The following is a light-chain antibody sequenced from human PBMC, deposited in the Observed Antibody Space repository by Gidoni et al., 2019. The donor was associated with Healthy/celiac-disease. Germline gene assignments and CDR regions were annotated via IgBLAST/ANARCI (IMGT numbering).Light chain of an antibody. J-gene: IGKJ2*01. CDR2: AAS. V-gene: IGKV1-12*01. Sequence: DIQMTQSPSSFSASVVDRVIFTCRESQGISSWLALYQQKPRKAPKLLIYAASSLQSGVPSRFSGSGSGTDFTITSSSMQPEDFTTYDCQQANSLPYTFGQGAKLEIK. CDR3: QQANSLPYT. CDR1: QGISSW.